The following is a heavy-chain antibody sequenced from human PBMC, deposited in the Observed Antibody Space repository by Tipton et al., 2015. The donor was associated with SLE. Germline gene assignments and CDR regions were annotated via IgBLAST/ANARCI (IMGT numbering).Heavy chain of an antibody. CDR1: GYTFNAYY. V-gene: IGHV1-2*06. CDR2: IIPSTGAT. D-gene: IGHD1-26*01. CDR3: ARWGGSSQIDAFDI. Sequence: QLVQSGAEVKKSGASVKVSCKTSGYTFNAYYMHWVRQAPGQGLEWMGRIIPSTGATNFAPKFQGRVTMTRDTSITTAYMELSDLTSADTAVYYCARWGGSSQIDAFDIWGQGTMVTVSS. J-gene: IGHJ3*02.